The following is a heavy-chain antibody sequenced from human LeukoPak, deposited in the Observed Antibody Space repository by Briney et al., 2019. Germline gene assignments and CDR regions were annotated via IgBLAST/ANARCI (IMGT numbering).Heavy chain of an antibody. J-gene: IGHJ4*02. D-gene: IGHD3-10*01. V-gene: IGHV4-39*01. CDR3: ARRHYGSGNIDS. CDR2: IYSNGHI. CDR1: SDSITSSSYL. Sequence: SETLSLTCSVSSDSITSSSYLWVWVRQPPGKGLEWIGDIYSNGHISYNPSLKSRAAISVDTSKNQFSLNLSSVTAADTSVYYCARRHYGSGNIDSWGQGTLVTVSS.